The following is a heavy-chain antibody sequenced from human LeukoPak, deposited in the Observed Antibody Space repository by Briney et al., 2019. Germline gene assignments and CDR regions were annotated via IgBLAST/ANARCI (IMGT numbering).Heavy chain of an antibody. D-gene: IGHD2-2*01. CDR3: AKVGEYQLLLYAFDM. J-gene: IGHJ3*02. CDR1: GFTFDDYG. Sequence: GGSLRLSCAASGFTFDDYGMSWVRQAPGKGLEWVSVISGGGVSTYYADSVKGRFTISRDNSKNTLYLQMNSLRAEDTAVYYCAKVGEYQLLLYAFDMWGQGTMVTVSS. V-gene: IGHV3-23*01. CDR2: ISGGGVST.